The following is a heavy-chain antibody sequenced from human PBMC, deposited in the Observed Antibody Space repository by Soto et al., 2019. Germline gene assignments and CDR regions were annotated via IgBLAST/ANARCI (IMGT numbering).Heavy chain of an antibody. CDR1: GGSFSGYY. CDR3: ARDSYCSGGSCYFYYYYGMDV. J-gene: IGHJ6*02. V-gene: IGHV4-34*01. D-gene: IGHD2-15*01. CDR2: INHSGST. Sequence: PSETLSLTCAVYGGSFSGYYWSWIRQPPGKGLEWIGEINHSGSTNYNPSLKSRVTISVDTPKNQFSLKLSSVTAADTAVYYCARDSYCSGGSCYFYYYYGMDVWGQGTTVTVSS.